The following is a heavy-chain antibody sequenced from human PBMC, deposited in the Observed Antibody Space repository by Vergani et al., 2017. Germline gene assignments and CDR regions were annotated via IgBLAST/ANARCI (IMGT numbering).Heavy chain of an antibody. CDR3: SSFFDP. J-gene: IGHJ5*02. Sequence: QVQLVESGGGVVQPGGSLRLSCAASGYTFSSYVMHWVRQAPGKGLEWAAFIRYDGSNKYYADSVKGRFTISRDNSKNTLYLQMNSLRADDTAVYYCSSFFDPWGQGTLVTVSS. V-gene: IGHV3-30*02. CDR1: GYTFSSYV. CDR2: IRYDGSNK. D-gene: IGHD2-15*01.